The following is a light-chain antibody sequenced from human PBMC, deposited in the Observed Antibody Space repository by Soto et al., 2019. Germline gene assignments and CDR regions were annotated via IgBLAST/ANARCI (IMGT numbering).Light chain of an antibody. Sequence: QSVLTQPPSVSAAPGQRVSISCSGSDSHIGNNYISWYRQVPGTAPKVVIYDNNKRPSWIPDRFSASKSGTSSTLSITGLRTGDEAFYYCGTWDSSLTSWVFGGGTKLTVL. J-gene: IGLJ3*02. CDR2: DNN. CDR1: DSHIGNNY. V-gene: IGLV1-51*01. CDR3: GTWDSSLTSWV.